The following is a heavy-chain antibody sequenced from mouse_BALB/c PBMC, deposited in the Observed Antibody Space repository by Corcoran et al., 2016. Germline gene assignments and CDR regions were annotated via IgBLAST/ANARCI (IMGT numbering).Heavy chain of an antibody. Sequence: QIQLVQSRPELKKPGETVKICCKASGYTFTNYGMNWVKQAAGKGIKWMGWINTYTGEPTYADDFKGRFAFSLENSASTAYLQISNLKNEDTATYFCAREPYGMDYWGQGTSVTVSS. V-gene: IGHV9-3-1*01. CDR3: AREPYGMDY. CDR2: INTYTGEP. J-gene: IGHJ4*01. CDR1: GYTFTNYG.